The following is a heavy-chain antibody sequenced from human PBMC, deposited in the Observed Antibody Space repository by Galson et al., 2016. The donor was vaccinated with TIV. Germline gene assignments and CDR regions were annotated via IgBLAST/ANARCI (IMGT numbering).Heavy chain of an antibody. D-gene: IGHD4-17*01. Sequence: SVKVSCKASGYSFTGNYIHWVRQAPGQGLGWMGWINPTSGDTNYQKRFQDRVTMTRDTSITTVYMDLNRLTSADTAVYYCARDLSTYTTTPFDYWGQGTLVTV. CDR3: ARDLSTYTTTPFDY. CDR2: INPTSGDT. V-gene: IGHV1-2*02. J-gene: IGHJ4*02. CDR1: GYSFTGNY.